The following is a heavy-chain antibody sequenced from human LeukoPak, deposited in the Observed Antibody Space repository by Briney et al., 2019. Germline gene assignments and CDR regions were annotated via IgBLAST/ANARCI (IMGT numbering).Heavy chain of an antibody. J-gene: IGHJ5*02. Sequence: PSETLSLTCAVSGYSISSGYYWGWIRQPPGKGLEWIGSIYHSGSTYYNPSLKSRVTISVDTSKNQLSLKLSSVTAADTAVYYCARDSYYGFDPWGQGTLVTVSS. V-gene: IGHV4-38-2*02. CDR2: IYHSGST. CDR3: ARDSYYGFDP. CDR1: GYSISSGYY. D-gene: IGHD3-10*01.